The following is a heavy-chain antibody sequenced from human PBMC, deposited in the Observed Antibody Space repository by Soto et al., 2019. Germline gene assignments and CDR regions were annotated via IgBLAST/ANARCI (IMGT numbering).Heavy chain of an antibody. V-gene: IGHV1-69*06. J-gene: IGHJ4*02. CDR2: IIPISGAA. D-gene: IGHD1-7*01. CDR1: GGTFSNYV. CDR3: ARDMTRTVVPYFDF. Sequence: GASVKVSCKASGGTFSNYVVNWVRQAPGQGLEWMGRIIPISGAANYAQKFQGRVTITADKSTSTSYMELRSLRSEDTAVYYCARDMTRTVVPYFDFWGQGTLVTVSS.